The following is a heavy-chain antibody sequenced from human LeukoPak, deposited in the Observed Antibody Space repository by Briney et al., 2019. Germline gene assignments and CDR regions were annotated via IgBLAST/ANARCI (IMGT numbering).Heavy chain of an antibody. V-gene: IGHV3-33*08. CDR2: VWYDGINT. CDR3: ARDWSGEFDF. CDR1: GFTFSSHG. J-gene: IGHJ4*02. Sequence: GKSLSLPCAASGFTFSSHGKHWVRQPPPPGQEWVAVVWYDGINTYYADSVKSRLPITRDNSRNTLYLQMNSLRGEDTAVYYCARDWSGEFDFWGQGTLVTDTS. D-gene: IGHD3-10*01.